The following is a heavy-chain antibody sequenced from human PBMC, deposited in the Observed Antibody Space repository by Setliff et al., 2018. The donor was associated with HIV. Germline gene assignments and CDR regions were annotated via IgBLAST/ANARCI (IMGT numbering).Heavy chain of an antibody. CDR1: GGSTDSGSYY. J-gene: IGHJ5*02. Sequence: PSETLSLTCTVSGGSTDSGSYYWAWIRQPPGKALEWIGYIYSSGGTSYSGTTYYNPSVASRITISGDTSKNQFSLKLTSVTAADTAIYYCARENGWLFGWFDPWGQGTPVTVSS. CDR2: IYSSGGT. D-gene: IGHD3-22*01. V-gene: IGHV4-30-4*07. CDR3: ARENGWLFGWFDP.